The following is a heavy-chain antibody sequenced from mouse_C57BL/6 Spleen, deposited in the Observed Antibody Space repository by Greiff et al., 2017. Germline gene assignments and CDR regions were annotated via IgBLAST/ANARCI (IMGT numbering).Heavy chain of an antibody. D-gene: IGHD1-1*01. CDR2: IDPETGGT. V-gene: IGHV1-15*01. CDR3: TRGFITTVVARRYFDV. J-gene: IGHJ1*03. Sequence: QVHVKQSGAELVRPGASVTLSCKASGYTFTDYEMHWVKQTPVHGLEWIGAIDPETGGTAYNQKFKGKAILTADKSSSTAYMELRSLTSEDSAVYYCTRGFITTVVARRYFDVWGTGTTVTVSS. CDR1: GYTFTDYE.